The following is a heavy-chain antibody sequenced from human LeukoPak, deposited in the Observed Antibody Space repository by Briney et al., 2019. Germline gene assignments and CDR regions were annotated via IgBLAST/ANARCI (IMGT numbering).Heavy chain of an antibody. J-gene: IGHJ4*02. CDR2: IKQDGSEK. CDR3: ARENGRQIISPYFDH. CDR1: GFTFSSNW. Sequence: PGGSLRLSCAASGFTFSSNWMSWVRQAPGKGLEWVANIKQDGSEKYYVDSVKGRFTISRDNAKNSLYLQMNSLRAEDTAVYYCARENGRQIISPYFDHWGQGILVTVSS. D-gene: IGHD3-10*01. V-gene: IGHV3-7*01.